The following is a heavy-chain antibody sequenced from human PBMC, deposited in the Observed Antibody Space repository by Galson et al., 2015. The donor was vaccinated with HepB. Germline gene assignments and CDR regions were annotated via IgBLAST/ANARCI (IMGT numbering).Heavy chain of an antibody. CDR3: AKGDSPLLDPFDY. D-gene: IGHD1-26*01. CDR2: ISGSGGNT. Sequence: SLRLSCAASGFTFSSYAMSWVRQAPGKGLEWVSAISGSGGNTYYADSVKGRFTISRDNSENTLYLQMHSPRAEDTAVYYCAKGDSPLLDPFDYWGQGTLVTVSS. J-gene: IGHJ4*02. CDR1: GFTFSSYA. V-gene: IGHV3-23*01.